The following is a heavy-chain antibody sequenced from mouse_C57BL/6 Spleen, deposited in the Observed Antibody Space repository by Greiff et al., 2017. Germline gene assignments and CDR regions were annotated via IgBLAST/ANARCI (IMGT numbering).Heavy chain of an antibody. CDR1: GYTFTDYE. D-gene: IGHD1-1*01. CDR3: TRRGYYYGSIHFDY. Sequence: VQLQQSGAELVRPGASVTLSCKASGYTFTDYEMHWVKQTPVHGLEWIGAIDPETGGTAYNQKFKGKAILTADKSSSTAYMELRILTSEDAAVYDCTRRGYYYGSIHFDYWGQGTTLTVSS. CDR2: IDPETGGT. V-gene: IGHV1-15*01. J-gene: IGHJ2*01.